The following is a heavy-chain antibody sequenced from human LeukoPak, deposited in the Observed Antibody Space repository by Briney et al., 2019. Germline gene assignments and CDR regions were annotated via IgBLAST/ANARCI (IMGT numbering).Heavy chain of an antibody. CDR2: IYYSGST. V-gene: IGHV4-39*01. J-gene: IGHJ6*03. CDR3: ARLPADSSGYYYYYMDV. CDR1: GGSISSSSYY. D-gene: IGHD3-22*01. Sequence: PSGTLSLTCTVSGGSISSSSYYWGWIRQPPGKGLEWIGSIYYSGSTYYNPSLKSRVTISVDTSKNQFSLKLSSVTAADTAVYYCARLPADSSGYYYYYMDVWGKGTTVTVSS.